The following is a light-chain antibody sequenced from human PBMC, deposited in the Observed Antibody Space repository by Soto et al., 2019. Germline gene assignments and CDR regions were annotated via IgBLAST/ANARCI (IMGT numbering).Light chain of an antibody. Sequence: QSALTQPASVSGSPGQLITISCTGTSSDVGTYNYVSWYQHHPGKAPKLIIYELSNRPSGVSNRFSGSKSSSTASPTMSGLQAEAEADYLFTLYTRDTALVFGTGTKVTVL. J-gene: IGLJ1*01. CDR3: TLYTRDTALV. CDR1: SSDVGTYNY. V-gene: IGLV2-14*01. CDR2: ELS.